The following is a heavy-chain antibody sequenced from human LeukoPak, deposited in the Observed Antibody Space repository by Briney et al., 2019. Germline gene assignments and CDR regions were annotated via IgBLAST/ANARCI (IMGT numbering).Heavy chain of an antibody. CDR1: GGSMSIYY. Sequence: SEPVSLTCTVSGGSMSIYYGRCTPQPRGGAGEWIVYIYYTESTHYNPSHKNRVTISVDTSKNQFYLKLSSVTAADTAVYYCARVRYSDTLTGYYGDGYFAYWGQGTLVTVTS. J-gene: IGHJ4*02. D-gene: IGHD3-9*01. CDR2: IYYTEST. V-gene: IGHV4-59*13. CDR3: ARVRYSDTLTGYYGDGYFAY.